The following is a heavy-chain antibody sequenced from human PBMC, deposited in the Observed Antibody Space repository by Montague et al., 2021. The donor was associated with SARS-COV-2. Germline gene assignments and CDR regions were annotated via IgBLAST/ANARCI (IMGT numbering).Heavy chain of an antibody. Sequence: SETLSLTCAVYGGSLSGYYWSWIRQPPGKGLEWIGEINHSGSTNYNPSLKSRVTISVDTSKNQFSLKLSSMTAADTAVYYCARARAVPAAMRIFSLGRSYYGMDVWGQGTTVTVSS. V-gene: IGHV4-34*01. CDR2: INHSGST. CDR3: ARARAVPAAMRIFSLGRSYYGMDV. D-gene: IGHD2-2*01. CDR1: GGSLSGYY. J-gene: IGHJ6*02.